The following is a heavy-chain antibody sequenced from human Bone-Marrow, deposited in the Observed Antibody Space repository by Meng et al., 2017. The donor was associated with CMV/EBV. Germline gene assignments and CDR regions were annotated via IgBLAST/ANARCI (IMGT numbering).Heavy chain of an antibody. CDR2: INHSGST. V-gene: IGHV4-39*07. CDR3: ARGFDGPGYSSSWHNGGLPGAGNWFDP. Sequence: SETLSLTCTVSGGSISSSSYYWGWIRQPPGKGLEWIGEINHSGSTNYNPSLKSRVTISVDTSKNQFSLKLSSVTAADTAVYYCARGFDGPGYSSSWHNGGLPGAGNWFDPWGQGTLVTVSS. D-gene: IGHD6-13*01. J-gene: IGHJ5*02. CDR1: GGSISSSSYY.